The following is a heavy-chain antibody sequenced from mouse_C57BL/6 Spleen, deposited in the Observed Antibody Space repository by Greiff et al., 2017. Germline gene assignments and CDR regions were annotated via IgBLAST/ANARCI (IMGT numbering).Heavy chain of an antibody. CDR3: ERSGSGSYGVDY. J-gene: IGHJ2*01. Sequence: VQLQQSGAELVMPAASVKLSCKASGYTFTSYWMHWVKQRPGQGLEWIGEIDPSDSSTNYNQKFKGQATLNVDKYSRTAYKLLSSLTSEKSADYDCERSGSGSYGVDYWGQGTTLTVSS. CDR1: GYTFTSYW. D-gene: IGHD1-1*02. CDR2: IDPSDSST. V-gene: IGHV1-69*01.